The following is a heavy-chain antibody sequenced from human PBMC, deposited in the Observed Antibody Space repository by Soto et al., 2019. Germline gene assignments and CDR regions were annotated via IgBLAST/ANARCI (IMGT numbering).Heavy chain of an antibody. CDR1: GGTFSSYT. V-gene: IGHV1-69*02. CDR2: IIPILGIA. Sequence: QVQLVQSGAEVKKPGSSVKVSCKASGGTFSSYTISWVRQAPGQGLEWMGRIIPILGIANYAQKFQGRVTITADKPTSTAYMELSSLRSEDTAVYYCATSGSYPSAGMDVWGQGTTVTVSS. D-gene: IGHD3-10*01. J-gene: IGHJ6*02. CDR3: ATSGSYPSAGMDV.